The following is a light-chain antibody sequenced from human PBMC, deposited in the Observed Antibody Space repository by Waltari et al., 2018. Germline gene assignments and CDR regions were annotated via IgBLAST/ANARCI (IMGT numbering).Light chain of an antibody. J-gene: IGLJ3*02. CDR1: NSDLGGYNS. Sequence: QSALTPPASVSGSRGQSINISCSGTNSDLGGYNSVPWYKQHPGEAPKLLIFDVSTRPSGVSSRFSAFKSGTTASLTISGLQAEDEADYYCCSKTSSTASIVFGGGTTLTVL. CDR3: CSKTSSTASIV. CDR2: DVS. V-gene: IGLV2-14*03.